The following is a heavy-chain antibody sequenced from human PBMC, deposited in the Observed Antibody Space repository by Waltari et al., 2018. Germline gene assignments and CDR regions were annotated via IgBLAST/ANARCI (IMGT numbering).Heavy chain of an antibody. D-gene: IGHD3-10*01. CDR1: GCTFSSLW. CDR2: IKQDGSEK. Sequence: EVQLVESGGGVVQPGGSLILSCGASGCTFSSLWMSWVRQAPGKGLEWVANIKQDGSEKYYVDSVKGRFTISRDNAKNSLYLQMSSLRVEDTAVYYCARGRGADYWGQGTLVTVSS. J-gene: IGHJ4*02. CDR3: ARGRGADY. V-gene: IGHV3-7*01.